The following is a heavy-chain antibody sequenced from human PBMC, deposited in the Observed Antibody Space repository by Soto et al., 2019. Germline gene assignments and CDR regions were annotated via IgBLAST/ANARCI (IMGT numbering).Heavy chain of an antibody. J-gene: IGHJ6*02. CDR2: ISYDGSNK. V-gene: IGHV3-30*18. Sequence: GGSLRLSCAASGFTFSSYGMHWVRQAPGKGLEWVAVISYDGSNKYYADSVKGRFTISRDNSKNTLYPQMNSLRAEDTAVYYCAKSLALSIAARPGCMDVWGQGTTVTVSS. CDR1: GFTFSSYG. CDR3: AKSLALSIAARPGCMDV. D-gene: IGHD6-6*01.